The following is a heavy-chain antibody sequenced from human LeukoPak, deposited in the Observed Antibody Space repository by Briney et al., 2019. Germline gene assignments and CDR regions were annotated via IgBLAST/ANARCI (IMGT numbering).Heavy chain of an antibody. D-gene: IGHD6-13*01. CDR3: ASGSSSWYGGYYFDY. CDR2: IYTSGST. CDR1: GGSISSGSYY. Sequence: SQTLSLTCTVSGGSISSGSYYWSWIRQPAGKGLEWIGRIYTSGSTNYNPSLKSRVTISVDTSKNQFSLKLSSVTAADTAVYYCASGSSSWYGGYYFDYWGQGTLVTVSS. V-gene: IGHV4-61*02. J-gene: IGHJ4*02.